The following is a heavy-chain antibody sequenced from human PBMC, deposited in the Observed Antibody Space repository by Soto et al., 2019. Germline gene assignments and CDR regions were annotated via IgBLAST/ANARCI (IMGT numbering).Heavy chain of an antibody. CDR1: GFNVNRYG. J-gene: IGHJ5*02. Sequence: QGQREESGGGVVQPGRSLRLSCSVSGFNVNRYGIHWVRQAPGKGLEWVAVISYDGSGKYYADSVKGRFTMSRDNSKNTAYLQMNSLRVEDTAFYYCAKETRGDDDFSNEHWFDPWGQGTLVTVSS. D-gene: IGHD1-1*01. CDR3: AKETRGDDDFSNEHWFDP. CDR2: ISYDGSGK. V-gene: IGHV3-30*18.